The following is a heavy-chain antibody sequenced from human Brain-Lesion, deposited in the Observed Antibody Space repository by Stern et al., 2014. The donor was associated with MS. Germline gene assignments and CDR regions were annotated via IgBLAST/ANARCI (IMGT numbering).Heavy chain of an antibody. D-gene: IGHD2-15*01. CDR2: IYSGGRT. J-gene: IGHJ5*02. CDR1: GFSVSNNY. V-gene: IGHV3-53*01. CDR3: AKDRACTGGSCYGT. Sequence: EMQLVESGGKLIKPGESLRISCAASGFSVSNNYMTWVRQAPGKGLEWVCLIYSGGRTYYAGSVKSRFTISRDNSKNTLYLQMNNLRAEDTAVYYCAKDRACTGGSCYGTWGQGTLVTVSS.